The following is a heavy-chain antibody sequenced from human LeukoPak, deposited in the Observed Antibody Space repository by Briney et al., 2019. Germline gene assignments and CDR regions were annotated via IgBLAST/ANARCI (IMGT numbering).Heavy chain of an antibody. CDR2: INPSGGST. V-gene: IGHV1-46*01. D-gene: IGHD1-26*01. CDR3: ASFSIVGATDDAFDI. CDR1: GYTFTSYY. Sequence: ASVKVSCKASGYTFTSYYMHWVRQAPGQGLEWMGIINPSGGSTSYAQKFQGRVTMTRDMSTSTVCMELSSLRSEDTAVYYCASFSIVGATDDAFDIWGQGTMVTVSS. J-gene: IGHJ3*02.